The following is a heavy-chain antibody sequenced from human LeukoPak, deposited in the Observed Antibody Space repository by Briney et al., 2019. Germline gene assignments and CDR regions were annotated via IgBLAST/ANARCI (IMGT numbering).Heavy chain of an antibody. CDR2: INGSGGST. Sequence: GESLRLSCAASGFTISSYAVSWVRQAPGKGLEWVSAINGSGGSTYYADSVKGRFTISSDNSKNTLYLQMNSLRAEDTAVYYCAKEIAAAPFYYYGMDVWGQGTTVTVSS. CDR3: AKEIAAAPFYYYGMDV. D-gene: IGHD6-13*01. J-gene: IGHJ6*02. V-gene: IGHV3-23*01. CDR1: GFTISSYA.